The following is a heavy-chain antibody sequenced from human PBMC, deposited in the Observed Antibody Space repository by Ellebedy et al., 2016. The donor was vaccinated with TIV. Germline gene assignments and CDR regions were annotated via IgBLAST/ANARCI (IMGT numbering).Heavy chain of an antibody. J-gene: IGHJ2*01. CDR1: GGSISNYY. V-gene: IGHV4-59*01. Sequence: MPLETLSLTCTVSGGSISNYYWSWIRQPPGKGLEWIGYIYYSGSTNYNPSLESRVTISVDTSKNQFSLKLSSVTAADTAVYYCARANGGGYDILTGYINFDLWGRGTQVTVSS. D-gene: IGHD3-9*01. CDR3: ARANGGGYDILTGYINFDL. CDR2: IYYSGST.